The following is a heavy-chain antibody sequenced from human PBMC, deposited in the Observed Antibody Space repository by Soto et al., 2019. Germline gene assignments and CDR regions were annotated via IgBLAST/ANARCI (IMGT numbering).Heavy chain of an antibody. J-gene: IGHJ4*02. V-gene: IGHV3-15*01. Sequence: GGSLRLSCAASGFTFSNAWMSWVRQAPGKGLEWVGRIKSKTDGGTTDYVAPVKGRFTLSRDGSKNTLYLQMDSLKTEDTAVYYCSTVQRPGGLWGQGTLVTVSS. CDR3: STVQRPGGL. CDR2: IKSKTDGGTT. CDR1: GFTFSNAW. D-gene: IGHD3-16*01.